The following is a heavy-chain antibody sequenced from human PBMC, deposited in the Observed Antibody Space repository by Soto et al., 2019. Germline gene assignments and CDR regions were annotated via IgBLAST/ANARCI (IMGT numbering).Heavy chain of an antibody. CDR3: TREQSDDNYFDP. CDR2: IYYSGGT. V-gene: IGHV4-61*08. D-gene: IGHD6-19*01. CDR1: GAALSSGGYF. J-gene: IGHJ5*02. Sequence: LSLTFTVSGAALSSGGYFYTWVRQPPGKGLEWLGYIYYSGGTNYNPSLKSRVTISLDKSKSQFSLRLISVTAADTAVYYCTREQSDDNYFDPWGQGTLVTVSS.